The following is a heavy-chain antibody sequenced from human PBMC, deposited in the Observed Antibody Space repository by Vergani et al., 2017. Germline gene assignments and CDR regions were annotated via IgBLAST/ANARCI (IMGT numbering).Heavy chain of an antibody. CDR2: ISSSGSTI. J-gene: IGHJ4*02. D-gene: IGHD5-12*01. V-gene: IGHV3-48*03. Sequence: EVQLVESGGGLVQPGGSLRLSCAASGFTFSSYEMNWVRQAPGKGLEWVSYISSSGSTIYYADSVKGRFTISRDNAKNALYLQRNSLRAEDTAVYYCARVSGYDAGGYWGQGTLVTVSS. CDR3: ARVSGYDAGGY. CDR1: GFTFSSYE.